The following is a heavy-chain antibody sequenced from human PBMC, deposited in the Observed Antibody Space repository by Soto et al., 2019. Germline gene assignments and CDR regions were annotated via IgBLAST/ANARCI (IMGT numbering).Heavy chain of an antibody. V-gene: IGHV3-30-3*01. Sequence: QVQLVESGGGGVQPGRSLRLSCAASGFTFSSYSMHWVRQAPGKGLEWVAVMSSDGSNKYYADSVKGRFTISRDNSKNTVYLQMNSLRAEDTAVYYCARDVWHCSSNNCYFYGMDVWGQGTTVTVSS. D-gene: IGHD2-2*01. CDR3: ARDVWHCSSNNCYFYGMDV. CDR2: MSSDGSNK. J-gene: IGHJ6*02. CDR1: GFTFSSYS.